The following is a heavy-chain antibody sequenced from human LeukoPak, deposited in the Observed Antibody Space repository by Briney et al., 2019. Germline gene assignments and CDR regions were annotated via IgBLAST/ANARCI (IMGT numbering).Heavy chain of an antibody. CDR2: MNPNSGNT. CDR1: GYTFTIYD. D-gene: IGHD3-3*01. Sequence: ASVKVSCKASGYTFTIYDVNWVRQATGQGLEWMGWMNPNSGNTGYAQKFQGRVTMTRNTSISTAYMELSSLRSEDTAVYYCAGLFWSGYNYYYGMDVWGQGTTVTVSS. CDR3: AGLFWSGYNYYYGMDV. V-gene: IGHV1-8*01. J-gene: IGHJ6*02.